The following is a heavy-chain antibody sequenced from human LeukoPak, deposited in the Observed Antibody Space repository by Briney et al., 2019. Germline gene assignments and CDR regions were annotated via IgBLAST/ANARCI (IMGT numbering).Heavy chain of an antibody. Sequence: PSETLSLTCTVSGGSISSYYWSWIRQPPGKGLEWIGYIYYSGSTNYNPSLKSRVTISVDTSKNQFSLKLSSVTAADTAVYYCARQLDYISAFDIWGQGTMVTVSS. V-gene: IGHV4-59*01. CDR3: ARQLDYISAFDI. CDR1: GGSISSYY. J-gene: IGHJ3*02. D-gene: IGHD4/OR15-4a*01. CDR2: IYYSGST.